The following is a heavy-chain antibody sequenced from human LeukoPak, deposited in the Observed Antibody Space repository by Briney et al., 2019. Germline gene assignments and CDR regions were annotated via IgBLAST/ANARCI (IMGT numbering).Heavy chain of an antibody. CDR3: ATYINWVAGDV. CDR1: GFTFSDYA. J-gene: IGHJ6*02. CDR2: IRGTGGTT. Sequence: GGSLRLSCAASGFTFSDYALIWVRQAPGKGLEWISAIRGTGGTTYYADSVKGRCTISRDNSRNTVYLQMNSLRAEDTAVYYCATYINWVAGDVWGQGTTVTVSS. V-gene: IGHV3-23*01. D-gene: IGHD1-1*01.